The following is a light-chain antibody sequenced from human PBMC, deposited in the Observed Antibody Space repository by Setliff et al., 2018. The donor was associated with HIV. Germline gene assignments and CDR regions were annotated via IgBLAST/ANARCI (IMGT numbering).Light chain of an antibody. CDR2: DVN. Sequence: GSPGQSITISCTGTSSDVGGYNSVSWYQHHPGKAPKLMIYDVNDRPSGVSNRFSGSKSGNTASLTISGLQAEDEADYYCSSYTSSTTLVFGTGTKVTVL. J-gene: IGLJ1*01. CDR3: SSYTSSTTLV. CDR1: SSDVGGYNS. V-gene: IGLV2-14*01.